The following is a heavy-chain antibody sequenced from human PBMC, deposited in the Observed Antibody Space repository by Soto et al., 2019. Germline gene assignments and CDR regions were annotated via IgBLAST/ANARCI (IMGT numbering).Heavy chain of an antibody. CDR1: GGSISSYY. J-gene: IGHJ4*02. Sequence: SETLSITCTVSGGSISSYYRSWIRQPPGKGLEWIGCIYYSGSTNYNPSLKSRVTISVDTSKNQFSLNLSSVTAADTAVYYCARGRWLQLIYFDYWGQGTLVTVSS. CDR2: IYYSGST. V-gene: IGHV4-59*01. D-gene: IGHD5-12*01. CDR3: ARGRWLQLIYFDY.